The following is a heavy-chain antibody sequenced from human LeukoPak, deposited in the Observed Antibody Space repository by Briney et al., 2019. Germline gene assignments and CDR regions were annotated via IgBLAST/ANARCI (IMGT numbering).Heavy chain of an antibody. Sequence: SETLSLTRTVSGGSMSPYHWGWIRQPPGKGLEWTGYIYYSGSTNYNPSLNSRVTISVDTSKNQFSLRLSSVTAADTAIYYCARAVSGCFDYWGQGTLVTVSS. D-gene: IGHD6-19*01. CDR2: IYYSGST. CDR1: GGSMSPYH. J-gene: IGHJ4*02. CDR3: ARAVSGCFDY. V-gene: IGHV4-59*08.